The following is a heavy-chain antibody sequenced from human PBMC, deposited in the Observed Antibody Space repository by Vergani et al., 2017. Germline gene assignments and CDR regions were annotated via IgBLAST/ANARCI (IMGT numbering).Heavy chain of an antibody. V-gene: IGHV3-9*01. CDR1: GFTFRMYA. J-gene: IGHJ6*02. Sequence: EVQLLESGGGLVQPGGSLRLSCAASGFTFRMYAMSWVRQAPGKGLEWVSGISWNSGSIGYADSVKGRFTISRDNAKNSLYLQMNSLRAEDTALYYCAKGVAAAAPGLYGMDVWGQGTTVTVSS. D-gene: IGHD6-13*01. CDR3: AKGVAAAAPGLYGMDV. CDR2: ISWNSGSI.